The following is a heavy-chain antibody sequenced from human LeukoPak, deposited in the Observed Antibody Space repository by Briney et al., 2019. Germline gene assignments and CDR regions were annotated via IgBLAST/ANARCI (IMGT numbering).Heavy chain of an antibody. D-gene: IGHD3-3*01. CDR3: TVLRFLEGPEAFDI. CDR1: GFTFGDYA. CDR2: IRSKAYGGTT. J-gene: IGHJ3*02. Sequence: PGGSLRFSCTASGFTFGDYAMSWVRQAPGKGLEWVGFIRSKAYGGTTEYAASVKGRFTISRDDSKSIAYLQMNSLKTEDTAVYYCTVLRFLEGPEAFDIWGQGTMVTVSS. V-gene: IGHV3-49*04.